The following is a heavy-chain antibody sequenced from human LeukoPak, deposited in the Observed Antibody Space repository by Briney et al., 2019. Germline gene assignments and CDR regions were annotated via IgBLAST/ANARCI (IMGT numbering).Heavy chain of an antibody. CDR2: IYYGGST. CDR1: GGSISSYY. D-gene: IGHD3-3*01. CDR3: ARGGYYDFWSGYYMRGSDWFDP. V-gene: IGHV4-59*01. J-gene: IGHJ5*02. Sequence: SETLSLTCTVSGGSISSYYWSWIRQPPGKGLEWIGYIYYGGSTNYNPSLKSRVTISVDTSKNQFSLKLSSVTAADTAVYYCARGGYYDFWSGYYMRGSDWFDPWGQGTLVTVSS.